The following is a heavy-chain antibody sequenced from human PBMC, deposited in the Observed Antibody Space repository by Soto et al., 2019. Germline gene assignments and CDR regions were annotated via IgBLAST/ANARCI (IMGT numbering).Heavy chain of an antibody. J-gene: IGHJ5*02. Sequence: ASETLSLTCTVSGGSISSYYWSWIRQPPGKGLEWIGYIYYSGSTNYNPSLKSRVTISVDTSKNQFSLKLSSVTAADTAVYYCAREEVLDSSGYPYPGGFDPWGQGTLVTVSS. CDR1: GGSISSYY. CDR2: IYYSGST. D-gene: IGHD3-22*01. V-gene: IGHV4-59*01. CDR3: AREEVLDSSGYPYPGGFDP.